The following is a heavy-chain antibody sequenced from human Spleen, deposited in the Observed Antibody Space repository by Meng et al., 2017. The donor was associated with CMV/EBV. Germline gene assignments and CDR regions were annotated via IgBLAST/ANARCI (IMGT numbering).Heavy chain of an antibody. V-gene: IGHV3-33*03. CDR1: GFTFSNSD. CDR3: ATHRGGSPQFYGMDV. CDR2: LWYDGSDE. Sequence: GGSLRLSCAASGFTFSNSDMNWVRQAPGKGREWVAGLWYDGSDESYGDSVKGRFTISRDNSKKMLYLQMNSLRVDDTAVYYCATHRGGSPQFYGMDVWGQGTTVTVSS. D-gene: IGHD1-14*01. J-gene: IGHJ6*02.